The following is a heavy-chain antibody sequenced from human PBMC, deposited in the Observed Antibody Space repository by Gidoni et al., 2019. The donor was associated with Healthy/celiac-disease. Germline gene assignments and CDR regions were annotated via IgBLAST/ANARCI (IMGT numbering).Heavy chain of an antibody. Sequence: EVQLLESGGGLVQPGGSLRLSCAASGFTFRSYAMGWVRQAPGKGLEWVSAISGSGGSTYYADSVKGRFTISRDNSKNTLYLQMNSLRAEDTAVYYCANIGVYSSGWYEGWFDYWGQGTLVTVSS. D-gene: IGHD6-19*01. V-gene: IGHV3-23*01. CDR1: GFTFRSYA. CDR3: ANIGVYSSGWYEGWFDY. CDR2: ISGSGGST. J-gene: IGHJ4*02.